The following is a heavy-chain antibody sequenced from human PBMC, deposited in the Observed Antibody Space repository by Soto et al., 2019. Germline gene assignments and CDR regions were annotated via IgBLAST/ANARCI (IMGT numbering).Heavy chain of an antibody. D-gene: IGHD5-12*01. J-gene: IGHJ5*02. CDR2: IIIIFGTT. Sequence: QMQLVQSGAEVKKPGSSVKVSCKASGGTFSSHAISWVRQAPGQGLEWMGGIIIIFGTTNYAQKFQRRVTLTADKSTSTVYMELRSLPSEDSAIYYCAIDRGEMATMLDPWGQGILVTVSS. CDR1: GGTFSSHA. CDR3: AIDRGEMATMLDP. V-gene: IGHV1-69*06.